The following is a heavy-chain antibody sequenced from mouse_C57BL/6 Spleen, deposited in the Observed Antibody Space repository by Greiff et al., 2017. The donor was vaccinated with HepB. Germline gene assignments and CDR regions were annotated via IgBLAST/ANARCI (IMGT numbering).Heavy chain of an antibody. J-gene: IGHJ2*01. CDR2: IDPEDGDT. V-gene: IGHV14-1*01. D-gene: IGHD1-1*01. CDR3: TLYYYGSSYHFDY. Sequence: VQLQQSGAELVRPGASVKLSCTASGFNIKDYYMHWVKQRPEQGLEWIGRIDPEDGDTEYAPKFQGKATMTADTSSNTAYLQLSSLTSEDTAVYYCTLYYYGSSYHFDYWGQGTTLTVSS. CDR1: GFNIKDYY.